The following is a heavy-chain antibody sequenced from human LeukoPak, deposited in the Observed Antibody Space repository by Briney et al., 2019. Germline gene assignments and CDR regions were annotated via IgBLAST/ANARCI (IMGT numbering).Heavy chain of an antibody. V-gene: IGHV3-7*01. J-gene: IGHJ3*02. CDR3: ASLMIVGDPDI. CDR2: IKQDGSEK. D-gene: IGHD3-22*01. CDR1: GFTFSSYW. Sequence: GGSLRLSCAASGFTFSSYWMTWVRQAPGKGLEWVANIKQDGSEKYYVDSVKGRFTISRDNAKNSLYLQMNSLRAEDTAVYYCASLMIVGDPDIWGQGTMVTVSS.